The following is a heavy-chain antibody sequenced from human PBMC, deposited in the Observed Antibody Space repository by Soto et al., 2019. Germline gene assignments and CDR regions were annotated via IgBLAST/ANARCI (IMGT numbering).Heavy chain of an antibody. J-gene: IGHJ6*02. V-gene: IGHV3-30-3*01. CDR2: ISYDGSTK. CDR1: GFTFSSYA. D-gene: IGHD3-3*01. Sequence: GGSLRLSCAASGFTFSSYAMHWVRQAPGKGLERVAVISYDGSTKYYADSVRGRFTISRDNSKNTLYLQMNSLRAEGTAVYYCARGPDLWSGECDYYGMDVWGQGTTITVSS. CDR3: ARGPDLWSGECDYYGMDV.